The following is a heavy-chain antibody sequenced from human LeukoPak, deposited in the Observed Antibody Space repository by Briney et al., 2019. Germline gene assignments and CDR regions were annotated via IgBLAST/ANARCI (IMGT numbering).Heavy chain of an antibody. CDR2: VIASGGST. J-gene: IGHJ4*02. Sequence: GSLRLSCSASGFTFSIYAMKWVRRAPGKGVEGISTVIASGGSTYYTDSIKGRFTISRDNSKNTLYLQMNSLRADDTAVYYCAKLTVVDYWGQGTLVTVSS. V-gene: IGHV3-23*01. CDR1: GFTFSIYA. D-gene: IGHD4-23*01. CDR3: AKLTVVDY.